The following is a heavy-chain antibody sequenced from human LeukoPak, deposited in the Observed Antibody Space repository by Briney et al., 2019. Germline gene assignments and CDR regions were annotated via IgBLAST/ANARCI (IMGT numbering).Heavy chain of an antibody. CDR2: IYPGDSDT. D-gene: IGHD3-22*01. CDR3: ARQGGGDYHVSTGYYSYAFDI. CDR1: GYSFTTNW. V-gene: IGHV5-51*01. J-gene: IGHJ3*02. Sequence: GESLKISCKGSGYSFTTNWIAWVRQMPGKGLEWMGIIYPGDSDTKYSPSFQGQVAISADTSISTAYLQWSSLKASDTAMYYCARQGGGDYHVSTGYYSYAFDIWGQGTMVTVSS.